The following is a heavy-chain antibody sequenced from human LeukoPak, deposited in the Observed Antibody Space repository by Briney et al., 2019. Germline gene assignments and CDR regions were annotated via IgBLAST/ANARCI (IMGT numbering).Heavy chain of an antibody. CDR1: GGSFSGYY. V-gene: IGHV4-34*01. J-gene: IGHJ3*02. CDR2: INHSGST. D-gene: IGHD3-10*01. Sequence: SETLSLTCAVYGGSFSGYYWSWIRQPPGKGLEWIGEINHSGSTNYNPSLKSRVTISVDTSKNQFSLKLNSVTAADTAVYYCARDSPQKSGSYALGSAFDIWGQGTMVTVSS. CDR3: ARDSPQKSGSYALGSAFDI.